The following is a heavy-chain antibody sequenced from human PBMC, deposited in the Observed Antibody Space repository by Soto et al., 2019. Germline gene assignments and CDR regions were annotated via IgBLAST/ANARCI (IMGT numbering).Heavy chain of an antibody. D-gene: IGHD6-6*01. V-gene: IGHV4-34*01. Sequence: QVQLQQWGAGLLKPSETLSLTCAVYGGSFSGYYWSGIRQPPGKGLEWIGEINHSGSTNYNPSLKSRVTISVDTSKNQFSLKLSSVTAADTAVYYCERGLVGSSSSSIIQYYFDYWGQGTLVTVSS. CDR3: ERGLVGSSSSSIIQYYFDY. CDR2: INHSGST. CDR1: GGSFSGYY. J-gene: IGHJ4*02.